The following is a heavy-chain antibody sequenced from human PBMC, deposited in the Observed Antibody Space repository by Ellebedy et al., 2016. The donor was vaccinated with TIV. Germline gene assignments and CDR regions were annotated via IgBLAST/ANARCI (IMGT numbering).Heavy chain of an antibody. CDR2: ITPNLDAT. J-gene: IGHJ5*02. CDR3: ARDGYHLRHNDATLGFDP. CDR1: AGTFESQA. V-gene: IGHV1-69*04. Sequence: AASVKVSCKASAGTFESQAFTWARQAPGHGLEWRGRITPNLDATDYAQKFKGRVMITADKDTTTVHMELSSLTSDDTAVYYCARDGYHLRHNDATLGFDPWGQGTPVTVSS. D-gene: IGHD2-2*03.